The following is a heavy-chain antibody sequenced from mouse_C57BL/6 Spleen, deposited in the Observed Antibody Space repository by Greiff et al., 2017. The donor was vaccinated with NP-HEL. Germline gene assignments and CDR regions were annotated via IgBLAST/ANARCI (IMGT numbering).Heavy chain of an antibody. D-gene: IGHD2-5*01. V-gene: IGHV1-64*01. J-gene: IGHJ3*01. CDR3: ASPLYYSNLWFAY. CDR2: IHPNSGST. Sequence: VQLQQPGAELVKPGASVKLSCKASGYTFTSYWMHWVKQRPGQGLEWIGMIHPNSGSTNYNEKFKSKATLTVDKSSSTAYMQLSSLTSEDSAVYYCASPLYYSNLWFAYWGQGTLVTVSA. CDR1: GYTFTSYW.